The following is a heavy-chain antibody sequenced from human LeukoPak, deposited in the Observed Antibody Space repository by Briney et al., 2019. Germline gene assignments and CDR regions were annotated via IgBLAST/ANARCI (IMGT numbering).Heavy chain of an antibody. CDR3: ARGSMGWSGRTYYYYMDV. CDR2: IYSGGST. D-gene: IGHD3-3*01. CDR1: GFTFSSNY. Sequence: GGSLRLSCAASGFTFSSNYMSWVRQAPGKGLEGVSVIYSGGSTYYSDYVTGRCTISRDNSKNTLYLQMNSLRAEDTAVYYCARGSMGWSGRTYYYYMDVWGKGTTVTVSS. J-gene: IGHJ6*03. V-gene: IGHV3-53*01.